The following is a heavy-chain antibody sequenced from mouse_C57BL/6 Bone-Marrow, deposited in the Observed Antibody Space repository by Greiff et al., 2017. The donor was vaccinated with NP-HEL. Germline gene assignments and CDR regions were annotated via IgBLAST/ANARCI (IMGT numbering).Heavy chain of an antibody. Sequence: EVKLMESGGGLVQPGGSLKLSCAASGFTFSDYGMAWVRQAPRKGPEWVAFISNLAYSIYYADTVTGRFTISRENAKNTLYLEMSSLRSEDTAMYYCARQGGYSYYFDYWGQGTTLTVSS. CDR1: GFTFSDYG. CDR3: ARQGGYSYYFDY. V-gene: IGHV5-15*01. D-gene: IGHD1-1*01. J-gene: IGHJ2*01. CDR2: ISNLAYSI.